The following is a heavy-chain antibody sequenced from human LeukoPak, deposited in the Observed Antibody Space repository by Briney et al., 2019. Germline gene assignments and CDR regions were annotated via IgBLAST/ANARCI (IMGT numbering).Heavy chain of an antibody. CDR1: GNSFTNYW. D-gene: IGHD3-16*01. CDR2: IYPGDSDT. Sequence: GESLKISCKGSGNSFTNYWIGWARQMPGKGLEWMGIIYPGDSDTRYSPSFQGQVTISADKSISTAYLQWSSLKASDTAMYYCARKGYGKNWGGYGMDVWGQGTTVTVSS. CDR3: ARKGYGKNWGGYGMDV. V-gene: IGHV5-51*01. J-gene: IGHJ6*02.